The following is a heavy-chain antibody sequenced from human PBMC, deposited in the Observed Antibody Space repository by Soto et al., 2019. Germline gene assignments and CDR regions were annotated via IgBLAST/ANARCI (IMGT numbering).Heavy chain of an antibody. CDR3: ARLDFGDYDFDY. CDR1: GGSISSGTYY. J-gene: IGHJ4*02. V-gene: IGHV4-39*01. D-gene: IGHD4-17*01. Sequence: SETLSLTCSVSGGSISSGTYYWGWIRQPPGKGLEWIGSIYYSGSTHYNPSLESRVTISVDTSKNQFSLQLTSVTAADTALYYCARLDFGDYDFDYWGQGTLVTVS. CDR2: IYYSGST.